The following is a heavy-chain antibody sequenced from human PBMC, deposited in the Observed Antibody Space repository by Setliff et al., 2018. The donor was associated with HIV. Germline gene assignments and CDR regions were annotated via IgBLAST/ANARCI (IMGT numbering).Heavy chain of an antibody. CDR2: ISSSSSTI. CDR3: AKDRGRIAAAGYFDS. Sequence: GGSLRLSCAASGFTFSSYSMNWVRQAPGKGLEWVSYISSSSSTIYYADSVKGRFTISRDNAKNSLYLQMNSLRAEDTAVYYCAKDRGRIAAAGYFDSWGQGTQVTVSS. J-gene: IGHJ4*02. D-gene: IGHD6-13*01. V-gene: IGHV3-48*01. CDR1: GFTFSSYS.